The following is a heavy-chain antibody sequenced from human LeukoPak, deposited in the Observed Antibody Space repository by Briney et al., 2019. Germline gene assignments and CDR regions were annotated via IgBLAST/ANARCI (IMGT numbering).Heavy chain of an antibody. Sequence: GASVKVSRKASGYTFTSYAMHWVRQAPGQRLEWMGWINAGNDNTKYSQKFQGRVTITRDTSASTAYMELSSLRSEDTAVYYCARDLGYCTGGTCYPNRFDPWGQGTLVTVSS. V-gene: IGHV1-3*01. CDR3: ARDLGYCTGGTCYPNRFDP. D-gene: IGHD2-15*01. J-gene: IGHJ5*02. CDR1: GYTFTSYA. CDR2: INAGNDNT.